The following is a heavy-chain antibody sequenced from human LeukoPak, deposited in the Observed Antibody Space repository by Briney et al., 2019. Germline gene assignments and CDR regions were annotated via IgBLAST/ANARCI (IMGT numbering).Heavy chain of an antibody. J-gene: IGHJ3*02. CDR2: ISWNSGSI. V-gene: IGHV3-9*03. Sequence: SGGSLRLSCAASGFTFDDYAMHWVRQAPGKGLEWVSGISWNSGSIGYADSVKGRFTISRDNAKNSLYLQMNSLRAEDMALYYCAKGLRGVVVTGAFDIWGQGTMVTVSP. CDR1: GFTFDDYA. D-gene: IGHD2-21*02. CDR3: AKGLRGVVVTGAFDI.